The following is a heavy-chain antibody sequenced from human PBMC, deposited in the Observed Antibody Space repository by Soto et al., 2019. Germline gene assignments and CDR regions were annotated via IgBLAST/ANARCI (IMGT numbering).Heavy chain of an antibody. CDR2: IIPIFGKV. V-gene: IGHV1-69*12. J-gene: IGHJ6*02. D-gene: IGHD6-19*01. CDR1: GGTFRTYA. CDR3: AKGAVAGTPTSYYYYGMDV. Sequence: QVQLLQSGAEVKKPGSSVRDSCEASGGTFRTYAISWVRQAPGQGLEWMGEIIPIFGKVNYAQKFQGRVTITADESTTTVYMDLRSLTSEDTAVYYCAKGAVAGTPTSYYYYGMDVWGQGTTVTVS.